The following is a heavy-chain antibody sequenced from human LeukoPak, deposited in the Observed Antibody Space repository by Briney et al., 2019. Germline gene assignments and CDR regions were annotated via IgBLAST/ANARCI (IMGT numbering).Heavy chain of an antibody. CDR3: ARRADYGGRYYGMDV. CDR1: GYTFSDYY. J-gene: IGHJ6*02. V-gene: IGHV1-2*02. D-gene: IGHD4-23*01. CDR2: INTYSGGT. Sequence: ASVKVSCKASGYTFSDYYIHWVRQAPGQGLEWMGWINTYSGGTNSEQKFQGRGTMTSDTSITTAYVELSSLTSDDTAVYYCARRADYGGRYYGMDVWGQGTTVTVSS.